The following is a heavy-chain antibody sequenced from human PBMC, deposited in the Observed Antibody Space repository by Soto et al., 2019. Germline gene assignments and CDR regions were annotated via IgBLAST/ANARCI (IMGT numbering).Heavy chain of an antibody. CDR1: GASMTNYH. CDR3: ARESDFWDDAYMRTFDI. J-gene: IGHJ3*02. CDR2: VSGTGSP. D-gene: IGHD3-3*01. V-gene: IGHV4-4*07. Sequence: SETLSLTCTVSGASMTNYHWNWVRQSAGGGLEYIGRVSGTGSPDYNPSLKSRVTISLDTSKNQFSLNLTSVTAADTAVYYCARESDFWDDAYMRTFDIWGQGTKVTVSS.